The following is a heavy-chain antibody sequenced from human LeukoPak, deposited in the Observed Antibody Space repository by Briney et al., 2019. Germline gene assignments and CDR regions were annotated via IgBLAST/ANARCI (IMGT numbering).Heavy chain of an antibody. CDR1: GFTFSNYA. CDR2: ISVRGGHT. J-gene: IGHJ4*02. Sequence: PGGSLRLSCAASGFTFSNYAMSWVRQAPGKGLEWVSGISVRGGHTYYADPVKGRFAISRDNSGNTMFLQMNSLRAGDTAVYYCAKDRECSGTSCSRYLDFWGQGTLVAVSS. CDR3: AKDRECSGTSCSRYLDF. V-gene: IGHV3-23*01. D-gene: IGHD2-2*01.